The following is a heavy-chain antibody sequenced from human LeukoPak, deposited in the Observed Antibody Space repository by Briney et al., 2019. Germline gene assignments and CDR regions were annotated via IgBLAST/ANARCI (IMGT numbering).Heavy chain of an antibody. V-gene: IGHV1-69*13. CDR3: ARDQAVAGTTDAFDI. D-gene: IGHD6-19*01. J-gene: IGHJ3*02. CDR2: IIPIFGTT. CDR1: RGTFSSYG. Sequence: SVKASCKASRGTFSSYGIYWVRQAPGQGLEWMGGIIPIFGTTKYAQKFQGRVTIIADESTSTVYMELSSLRSEDTAMYYCARDQAVAGTTDAFDIWGQGTMVTVSS.